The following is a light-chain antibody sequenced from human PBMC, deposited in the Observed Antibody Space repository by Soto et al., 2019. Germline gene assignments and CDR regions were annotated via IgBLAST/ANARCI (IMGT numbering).Light chain of an antibody. Sequence: EIVMTQSPATLSVSPGERATLSCRASQSVSSKLAWYQQKPGQAPRVLIYGASTRATGIPARFSGSGSGTESPLTISSLQSEDFAVYYCQHYNDWPPTWTFGQGTRVPIK. CDR3: QHYNDWPPTWT. CDR2: GAS. V-gene: IGKV3-15*01. CDR1: QSVSSK. J-gene: IGKJ1*01.